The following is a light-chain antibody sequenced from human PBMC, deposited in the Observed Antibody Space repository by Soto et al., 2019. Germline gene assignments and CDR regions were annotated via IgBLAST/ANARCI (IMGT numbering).Light chain of an antibody. V-gene: IGKV1-27*01. CDR2: AAS. CDR1: QDINNY. Sequence: DIQMTQSPSSLSASVGDRVTITCRASQDINNYLAWYQVQPGKGPKLLIYAASTLQSGVPSRFSGSGSGTDFTLTISSLQPEDVATYFYQKYNSAPRPFGQGTRVEI. CDR3: QKYNSAPRP. J-gene: IGKJ1*01.